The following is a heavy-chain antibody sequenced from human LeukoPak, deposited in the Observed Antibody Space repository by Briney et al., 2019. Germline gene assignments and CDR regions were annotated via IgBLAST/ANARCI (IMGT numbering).Heavy chain of an antibody. CDR1: GFTFSSYA. V-gene: IGHV3-30*01. D-gene: IGHD5-12*01. J-gene: IGHJ4*02. Sequence: HPGGSLRLSCAASGFTFSSYAMHWVRQAPGKGLEWVAVISYDGSNKYYADSVKGRFTISRDNSKNTLYLQMNSLRAEDTAVYYCARDSLGGEGYEDLYYFDYWGQGSLVTVSS. CDR3: ARDSLGGEGYEDLYYFDY. CDR2: ISYDGSNK.